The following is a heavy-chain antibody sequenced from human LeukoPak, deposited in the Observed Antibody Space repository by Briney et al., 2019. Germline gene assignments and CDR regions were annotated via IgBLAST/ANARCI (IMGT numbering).Heavy chain of an antibody. Sequence: GGSLRLSCAAFGFTLSNSWMHWVRQAPGKGLVWVSRTNGDGSDTSYADSVKGRFTISRDSATNTLYLQMNSLRAEDTAIYYCVRDGEYSHGIDFDYWGQGTLVTVSP. J-gene: IGHJ4*02. CDR1: GFTLSNSW. CDR2: TNGDGSDT. V-gene: IGHV3-74*01. CDR3: VRDGEYSHGIDFDY. D-gene: IGHD5-18*01.